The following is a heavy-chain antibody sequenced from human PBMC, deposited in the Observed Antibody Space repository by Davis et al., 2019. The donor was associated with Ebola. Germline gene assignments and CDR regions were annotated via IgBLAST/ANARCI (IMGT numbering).Heavy chain of an antibody. V-gene: IGHV3-48*03. CDR2: ISSSGSTI. Sequence: PGGSLRLSCAASGFTFSSYEMNWVRQAPGKGLEWVSYISSSGSTIYYADSVKGRFTISRDNAKNTLYLQMNSLRAEDTAVYYCARASKYNWNYYYYGMDVWGQGTTVTVSS. CDR3: ARASKYNWNYYYYGMDV. D-gene: IGHD1-20*01. CDR1: GFTFSSYE. J-gene: IGHJ6*02.